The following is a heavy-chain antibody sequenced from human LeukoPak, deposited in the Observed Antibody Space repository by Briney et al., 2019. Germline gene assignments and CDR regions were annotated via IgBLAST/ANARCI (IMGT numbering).Heavy chain of an antibody. Sequence: ASVKVSCKPSLYTFTKYGISWVRQAAGQGLKWMGWISTYNSNTNYAQKLQGRVNMSTDTSASTAYMELRSLRSDDTAVYYCARDLGGSGSYYRLPDYWGQGTLVTVSS. CDR1: LYTFTKYG. CDR2: ISTYNSNT. CDR3: ARDLGGSGSYYRLPDY. D-gene: IGHD3-10*01. V-gene: IGHV1-18*01. J-gene: IGHJ4*02.